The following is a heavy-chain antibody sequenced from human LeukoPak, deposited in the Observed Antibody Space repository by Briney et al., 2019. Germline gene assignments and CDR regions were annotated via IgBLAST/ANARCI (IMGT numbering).Heavy chain of an antibody. CDR2: IIPIFGTA. Sequence: SVKVSCKASGGTFSSYAISWVRQAPGQGLEWMGGIIPIFGTANYAQKFQGRVTITADKSTSTAYMELSSLRSEDTAVYYCARVGTHGSGSYYTLNWFDPWGQGTLVTVSS. J-gene: IGHJ5*02. CDR1: GGTFSSYA. CDR3: ARVGTHGSGSYYTLNWFDP. V-gene: IGHV1-69*06. D-gene: IGHD3-10*01.